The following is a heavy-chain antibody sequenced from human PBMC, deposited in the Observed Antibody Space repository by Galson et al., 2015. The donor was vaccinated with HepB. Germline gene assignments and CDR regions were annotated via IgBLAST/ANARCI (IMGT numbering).Heavy chain of an antibody. J-gene: IGHJ3*02. D-gene: IGHD1-26*01. V-gene: IGHV1-2*06. Sequence: SVKVSCKASGYTFTSYYMHWVRQAPGQGLEWMGRINPNSGGTNYAQKFQGRVTMTRDTSISTAYMELSRLRSDDTAVYYCAREGWELLHRHAFDIWGQGTMVTVSS. CDR2: INPNSGGT. CDR3: AREGWELLHRHAFDI. CDR1: GYTFTSYY.